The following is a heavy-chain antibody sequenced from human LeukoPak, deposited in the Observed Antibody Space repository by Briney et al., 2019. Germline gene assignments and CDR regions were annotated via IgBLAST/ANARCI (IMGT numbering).Heavy chain of an antibody. Sequence: GGSLRLSCAASGFTFGSYSMNWVRQAPGKGLEWVSSISSNSHYIYYADSVKGRFTISRDNAKTSLYLQMNSLRVEDTAVYYCARDDSSTTVTTFDYWGQGTLVTVSS. V-gene: IGHV3-21*01. D-gene: IGHD4-17*01. J-gene: IGHJ4*02. CDR1: GFTFGSYS. CDR3: ARDDSSTTVTTFDY. CDR2: ISSNSHYI.